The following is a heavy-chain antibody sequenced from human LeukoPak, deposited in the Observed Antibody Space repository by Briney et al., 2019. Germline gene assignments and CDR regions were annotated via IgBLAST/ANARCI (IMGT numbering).Heavy chain of an antibody. D-gene: IGHD3-22*01. Sequence: GGSLRLSCAASGFTLSSYSMNWVRQAPGKGLEWVLSISSSSIYIYYADSVKGRFTISRDNAKNSLYLQMNSLRAEDTAVYYCARDRHYYDSSGYLGYWGQGTLVTVSS. V-gene: IGHV3-21*01. CDR2: ISSSSIYI. CDR1: GFTLSSYS. J-gene: IGHJ4*02. CDR3: ARDRHYYDSSGYLGY.